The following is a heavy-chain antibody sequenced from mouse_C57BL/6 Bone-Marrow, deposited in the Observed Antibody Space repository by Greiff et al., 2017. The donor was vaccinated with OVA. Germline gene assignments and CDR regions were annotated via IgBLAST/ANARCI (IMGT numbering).Heavy chain of an antibody. V-gene: IGHV5-4*01. D-gene: IGHD1-1*01. J-gene: IGHJ2*01. CDR2: ISDGGSYT. CDR3: AREGRVPRYFDS. CDR1: GFTFSSYA. Sequence: EVHLVESGGGLVKPGGSLKLSCAASGFTFSSYAMSWVRPTPEKRLEWVATISDGGSYTYYPDNVKGRFTISRANAKNNLYLQMSHLKSEDTAMYYCAREGRVPRYFDSWGPGAPLTLSS.